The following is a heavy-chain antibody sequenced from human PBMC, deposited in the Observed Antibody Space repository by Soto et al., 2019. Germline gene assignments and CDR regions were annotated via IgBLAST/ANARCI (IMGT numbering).Heavy chain of an antibody. Sequence: QVQLVQSGAEVKKPGASVKVSCKASGYTFTSYGISWVRQAPGQGLEWMGWISAYNGNTNYAQKLQGRVTMTTDTSTSTAYMELRSLRSDDTAVYYCARVACLEGRSIEGSHYYYYYSDVWGKGTTVTVSS. J-gene: IGHJ6*03. CDR2: ISAYNGNT. D-gene: IGHD2-21*01. CDR1: GYTFTSYG. CDR3: ARVACLEGRSIEGSHYYYYYSDV. V-gene: IGHV1-18*01.